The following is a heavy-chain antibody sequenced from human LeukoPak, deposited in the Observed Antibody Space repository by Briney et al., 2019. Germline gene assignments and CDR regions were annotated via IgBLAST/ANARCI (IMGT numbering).Heavy chain of an antibody. CDR2: IYYRGNT. D-gene: IGHD4-11*01. V-gene: IGHV4-39*07. CDR3: ARGLAHSEFDY. CDR1: GASISTRGYY. Sequence: TSETLSLTCTVSGASISTRGYYWGWIRQPPGNGLEWIGTIYYRGNTYYNPSLEGRVTMSVDTSKNQFSLKLSSVTAADTAVYYCARGLAHSEFDYWGQGTLVTVSS. J-gene: IGHJ4*02.